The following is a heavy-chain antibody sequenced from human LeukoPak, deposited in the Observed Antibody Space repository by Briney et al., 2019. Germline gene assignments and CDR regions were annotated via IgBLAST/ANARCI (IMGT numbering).Heavy chain of an antibody. V-gene: IGHV3-74*01. CDR1: GFSFSTYW. CDR3: VRDFSGAVDS. CDR2: INEDGTTI. Sequence: GGSLRLSCAASGFSFSTYWMHWVRRVPGRGLVWVSRINEDGTTITYADSVKGRFTISRDDAKNTLYLQMNSLRADDTAIYYCVRDFSGAVDSWGQGTLVTVSS. J-gene: IGHJ4*02. D-gene: IGHD1-26*01.